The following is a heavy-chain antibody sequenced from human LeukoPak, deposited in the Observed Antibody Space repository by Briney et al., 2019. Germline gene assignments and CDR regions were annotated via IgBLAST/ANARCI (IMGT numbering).Heavy chain of an antibody. V-gene: IGHV2-70*04. Sequence: SGPTLVNPTQTPTLTCTFSGFSLSTSGMRVSWIRQPPGKALEWLARIDWDDDKFYSTSLKTRLTISKDTSKNQVVLTMTNMDPVDTATYYCARMGYSYGYYAFDIWGQGTMVTVSS. CDR1: GFSLSTSGMR. D-gene: IGHD5-18*01. CDR3: ARMGYSYGYYAFDI. J-gene: IGHJ3*02. CDR2: IDWDDDK.